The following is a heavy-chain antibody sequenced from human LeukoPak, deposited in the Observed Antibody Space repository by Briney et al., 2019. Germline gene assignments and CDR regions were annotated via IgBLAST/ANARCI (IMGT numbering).Heavy chain of an antibody. Sequence: GASVKVSCKASGYTFTSYGISWVRQAPGQGLEWMGWISAYNGNTNYAQKRQGRVTMTTDTSTSTAYMELRSLRSDDTAVYYCARDCGREARGYSGYDGGGYFDYWGQGTLVTVSS. D-gene: IGHD5-12*01. CDR2: ISAYNGNT. J-gene: IGHJ4*02. CDR3: ARDCGREARGYSGYDGGGYFDY. V-gene: IGHV1-18*01. CDR1: GYTFTSYG.